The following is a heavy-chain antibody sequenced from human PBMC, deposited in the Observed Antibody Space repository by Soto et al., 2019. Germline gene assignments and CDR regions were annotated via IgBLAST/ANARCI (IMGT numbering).Heavy chain of an antibody. D-gene: IGHD3-3*01. V-gene: IGHV1-2*04. CDR3: ARGTWEEWSPHPRGYYYYYGMDV. CDR2: INPNSGGT. CDR1: GYTFTGYY. Sequence: QVQLVQSGAEVKKPGASVKVSCKASGYTFTGYYMHWVRQAPGQGLEWMGWINPNSGGTNYAQKFQGWVTMTRDTSISTAYMELSRLRSDDMAVYYCARGTWEEWSPHPRGYYYYYGMDVWGQGTTVTVSS. J-gene: IGHJ6*02.